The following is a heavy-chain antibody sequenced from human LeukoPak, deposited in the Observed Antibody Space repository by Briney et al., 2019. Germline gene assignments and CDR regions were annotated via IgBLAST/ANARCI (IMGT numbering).Heavy chain of an antibody. V-gene: IGHV4-34*01. Sequence: SETLSLTCAVYGGSFSGYYWGWIRQPPGKGLEWLGEINHSGSTNYNPSLKSRVTISVDPSKNQFSLKLSSVTAADTAVYYCARLRWLRYFDYWGQGTLVTVSS. CDR3: ARLRWLRYFDY. J-gene: IGHJ4*02. CDR2: INHSGST. CDR1: GGSFSGYY. D-gene: IGHD5-12*01.